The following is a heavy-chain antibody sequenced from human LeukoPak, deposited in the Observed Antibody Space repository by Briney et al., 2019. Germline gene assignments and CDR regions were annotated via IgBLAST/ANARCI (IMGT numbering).Heavy chain of an antibody. CDR3: ARGGYYGSGNDFRFDP. V-gene: IGHV4-59*01. Sequence: GSLRLSCTVSGGSINSYYWSWIRQPPGKGLECIGYIHYTGSTNYNPSLKSRVTISVDTSKSQFSLKLSSVTAADTAIYYCARGGYYGSGNDFRFDPWGQGTLVTVSS. D-gene: IGHD3-10*01. J-gene: IGHJ5*02. CDR1: GGSINSYY. CDR2: IHYTGST.